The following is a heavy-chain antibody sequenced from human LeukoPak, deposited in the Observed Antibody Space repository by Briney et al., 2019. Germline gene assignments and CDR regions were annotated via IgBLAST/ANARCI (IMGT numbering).Heavy chain of an antibody. CDR1: GGSSSGYY. J-gene: IGHJ6*03. Sequence: SETLSLTCAVYGGSSSGYYWSWIRQPPGKGLEWIGEINHSGSTNYNPSLKSRVTISVDTSKNQFSLKLSSVTAADTAVYYCASVQTAPYYYMDVWGKGTTVTVSS. D-gene: IGHD1-1*01. CDR2: INHSGST. V-gene: IGHV4-34*01. CDR3: ASVQTAPYYYMDV.